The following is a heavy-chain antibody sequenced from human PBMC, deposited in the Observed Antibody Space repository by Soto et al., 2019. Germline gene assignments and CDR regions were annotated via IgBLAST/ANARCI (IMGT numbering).Heavy chain of an antibody. J-gene: IGHJ4*02. D-gene: IGHD3-9*01. CDR1: GGSISSSSYY. CDR2: IYYSGST. Sequence: PSETLSLTCTFPGGSISSSSYYWGWIRQPPGKGLEWIGSIYYSGSTYYNPSLKSRVTISVDTSKNQFSLKLSSVTAADTAVYYCARQPRILTGYSGNFDYWGQGTLVT. V-gene: IGHV4-39*01. CDR3: ARQPRILTGYSGNFDY.